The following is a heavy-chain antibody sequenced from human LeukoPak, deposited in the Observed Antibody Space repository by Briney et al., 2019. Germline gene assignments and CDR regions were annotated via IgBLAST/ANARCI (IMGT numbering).Heavy chain of an antibody. D-gene: IGHD2-2*02. CDR3: ARLLYTPSNIYYFDY. V-gene: IGHV5-51*01. CDR1: GYSFTSYW. Sequence: GESLKISCKGSGYSFTSYWIGWVRQMHGKGVEWMGIIYPGDSDTRYSPSFQGQVTISADKSISTAYLQWSSLKASDTAMYYCARLLYTPSNIYYFDYWGQGTLVTVSS. CDR2: IYPGDSDT. J-gene: IGHJ4*02.